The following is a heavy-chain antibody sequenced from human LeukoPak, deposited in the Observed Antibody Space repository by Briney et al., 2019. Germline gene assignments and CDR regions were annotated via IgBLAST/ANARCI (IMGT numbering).Heavy chain of an antibody. V-gene: IGHV3-30-3*01. J-gene: IGHJ3*02. CDR2: ISYDGSNK. Sequence: QTGGSLRLSCAASGFTFSSYAMHWVRQAPGKGLEWVAVISYDGSNKYYADSVKGRFTISRDNSKNTLYLQMNSLRAEDTAVYYCARDPPVVGAFDIWGQGTMVTVSS. CDR1: GFTFSSYA. D-gene: IGHD6-19*01. CDR3: ARDPPVVGAFDI.